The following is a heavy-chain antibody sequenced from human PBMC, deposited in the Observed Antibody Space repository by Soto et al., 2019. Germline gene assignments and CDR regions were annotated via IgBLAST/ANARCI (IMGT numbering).Heavy chain of an antibody. V-gene: IGHV6-1*01. CDR1: GDSVSSNSAA. D-gene: IGHD2-2*01. CDR3: ARAGDYCSSTSCYVVYYYYGMDV. Sequence: SQTLSLTCAISGDSVSSNSAAWNWIRQSPSRGLEWLGRTYYRSKWYNDYAVSVKSRITINPDTSKNQFSLQLNSVTPEDTAVYYCARAGDYCSSTSCYVVYYYYGMDVWGQGTTVTVSS. CDR2: TYYRSKWYN. J-gene: IGHJ6*02.